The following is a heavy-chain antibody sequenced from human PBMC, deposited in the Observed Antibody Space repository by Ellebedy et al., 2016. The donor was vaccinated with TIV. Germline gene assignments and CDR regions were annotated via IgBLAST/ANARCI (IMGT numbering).Heavy chain of an antibody. D-gene: IGHD6-25*01. CDR1: GFRVNDAW. CDR2: IKLARQGKAT. CDR3: STDPPGYPVGQRLASLGHNSNIDV. V-gene: IGHV3-15*01. J-gene: IGHJ6*02. Sequence: PGGSLRLSCAASGFRVNDAWMSLVRQVPGKGLEWVARIKLARQGKATDYAAPVRGRFFMSRDDSLNTMYLQMNSLQSEDTGVYYCSTDPPGYPVGQRLASLGHNSNIDVWGQGTTVTVSS.